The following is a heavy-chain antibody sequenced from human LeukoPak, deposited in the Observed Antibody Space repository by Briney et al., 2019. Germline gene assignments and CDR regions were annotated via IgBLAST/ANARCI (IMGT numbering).Heavy chain of an antibody. CDR1: GSTFSCHT. CDR2: ISSTSSVI. Sequence: GGSLRLSCAASGSTFSCHTMNWVRQAPGKGLEWVSYISSTSSVIYYADSVKGRFTISRDNAKNSLYLQMNSLRAEDTAVYYCARNLPAADYWGQGTLVTGSS. CDR3: ARNLPAADY. V-gene: IGHV3-48*04. J-gene: IGHJ4*02. D-gene: IGHD2-2*01.